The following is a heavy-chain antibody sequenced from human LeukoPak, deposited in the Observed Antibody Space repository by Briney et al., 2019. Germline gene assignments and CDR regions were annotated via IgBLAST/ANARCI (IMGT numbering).Heavy chain of an antibody. CDR3: ASRGGYSYGLDPYFDY. V-gene: IGHV1-8*01. CDR2: MNPNSGNT. CDR1: GYTFTSYD. J-gene: IGHJ4*02. Sequence: ASVKVSCKASGYTFTSYDIHWVRQATGQGLEWMGWMNPNSGNTGYAQKFQGRVTMTRNTSISTAYMELSSLRSEDTAVYYCASRGGYSYGLDPYFDYWGQGTLVTVSS. D-gene: IGHD5-18*01.